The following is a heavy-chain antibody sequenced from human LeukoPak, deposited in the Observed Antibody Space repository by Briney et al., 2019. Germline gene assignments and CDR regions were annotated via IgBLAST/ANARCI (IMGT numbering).Heavy chain of an antibody. CDR3: ASGRHDFVH. CDR1: GFALSTYW. V-gene: IGHV3-7*01. D-gene: IGHD3-16*01. J-gene: IGHJ4*01. Sequence: GGPLRLSCAASGFALSTYWMTLVRQAPEKGLEWVANINLDGNEFHYVDSLKDRFTISRDNARNSLYLQMNSLRAEDTAVYYCASGRHDFVHWGHGTLVSVSS. CDR2: INLDGNEF.